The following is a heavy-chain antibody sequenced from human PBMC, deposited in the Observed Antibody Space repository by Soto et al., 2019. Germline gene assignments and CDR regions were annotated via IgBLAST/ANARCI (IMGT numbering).Heavy chain of an antibody. D-gene: IGHD6-19*01. CDR1: GGTIRSPDW. Sequence: PSETLSLTCGVSGGTIRSPDWWTWVRQPPGKGLEWIGEILQSGSTNYTPSLESRVTISVGKSKNQFSLTLTSVTAADTAVYFCARGRGRYSSGWSWFDPWGQGILVTVSS. CDR2: ILQSGST. J-gene: IGHJ5*02. CDR3: ARGRGRYSSGWSWFDP. V-gene: IGHV4-4*02.